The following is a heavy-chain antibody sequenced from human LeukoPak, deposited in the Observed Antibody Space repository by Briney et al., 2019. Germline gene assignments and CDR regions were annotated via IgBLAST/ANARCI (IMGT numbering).Heavy chain of an antibody. J-gene: IGHJ5*02. CDR3: ARDNSVGDIAWWFDP. Sequence: ASVKVSCKASGYTFTSYDINWVRQATGQGLEWMGWIIPIFGTANYAQKFQGRVTITADESTSTAYMELSSLRSEDTAVYYCARDNSVGDIAWWFDPWGQGTLVTVSS. D-gene: IGHD3-10*01. CDR1: GYTFTSYD. V-gene: IGHV1-69*13. CDR2: IIPIFGTA.